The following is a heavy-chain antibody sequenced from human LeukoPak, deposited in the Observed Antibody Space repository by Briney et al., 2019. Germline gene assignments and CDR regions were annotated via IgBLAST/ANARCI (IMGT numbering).Heavy chain of an antibody. D-gene: IGHD1-26*01. CDR2: IYGGGNI. CDR3: AKILDDYYYFGMDV. V-gene: IGHV3-53*01. Sequence: GGSLRLSCAASGFTVSSNYMNWVRQAPGKGLEWVSVIYGGGNIYYADSVKGQFTISRDNSKNTLYLQMNSLRAEDTAVYYCAKILDDYYYFGMDVWGQGTTVAVSS. J-gene: IGHJ6*02. CDR1: GFTVSSNY.